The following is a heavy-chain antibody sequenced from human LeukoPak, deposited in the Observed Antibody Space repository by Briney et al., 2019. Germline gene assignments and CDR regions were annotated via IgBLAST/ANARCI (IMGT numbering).Heavy chain of an antibody. CDR1: GFTFSSYA. CDR2: ISYDGSNK. CDR3: ARDRDDSSGYYYSLADY. V-gene: IGHV3-30*04. D-gene: IGHD3-22*01. Sequence: PGGSLRLSCAASGFTFSSYAMHWVRQAPGKGLEWVAVISYDGSNKYYADSVKGRFTISRDNSKNTLYLQMNSLRAEDTAVYYCARDRDDSSGYYYSLADYWGQGTLVTVSS. J-gene: IGHJ4*02.